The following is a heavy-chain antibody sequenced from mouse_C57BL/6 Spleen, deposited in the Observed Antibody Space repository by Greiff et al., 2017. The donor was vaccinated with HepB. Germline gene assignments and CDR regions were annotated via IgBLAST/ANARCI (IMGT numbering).Heavy chain of an antibody. J-gene: IGHJ4*01. V-gene: IGHV5-4*01. CDR3: ARVPSGSSYDYAMDY. CDR2: ISDGGSYT. D-gene: IGHD1-1*01. CDR1: GFTFSSYA. Sequence: DVQLVESGGGLVKPGGSLKLSCAASGFTFSSYAMSWVRQTPEKRLEWVATISDGGSYTYYPDNVKGRFTISRDNAKNNLYLQMSHLKSEDTAMYYCARVPSGSSYDYAMDYWGQGTSVTVSS.